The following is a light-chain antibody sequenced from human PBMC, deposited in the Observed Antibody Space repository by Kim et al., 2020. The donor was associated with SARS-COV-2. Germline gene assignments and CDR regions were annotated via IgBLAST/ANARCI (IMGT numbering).Light chain of an antibody. V-gene: IGLV3-1*01. CDR1: KLENKY. J-gene: IGLJ2*01. CDR3: QAWDTSTAI. CDR2: QDT. Sequence: VSPGQTASITCSGHKLENKYACWYQQNPGQSPVLLIYQDTKRPAGIPERFSGSNSGNTATLTISGTQALDEADYFCQAWDTSTAIFGGGTQLTVL.